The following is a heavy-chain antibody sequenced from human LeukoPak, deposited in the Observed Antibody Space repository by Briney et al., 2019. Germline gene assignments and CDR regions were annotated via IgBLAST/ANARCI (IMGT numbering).Heavy chain of an antibody. J-gene: IGHJ4*02. CDR3: ARRNLAAAGIGY. V-gene: IGHV3-13*01. CDR2: IGTAGDT. CDR1: GFTFSSYD. Sequence: GGSLRLSCAASGFTFSSYDMHWVRQATGKGLEWVSAIGTAGDTYYPGSVKGRFTISRENAKNSLYLQMNSLRAGDTAVYYCARRNLAAAGIGYWGQGTLVTVSS. D-gene: IGHD6-13*01.